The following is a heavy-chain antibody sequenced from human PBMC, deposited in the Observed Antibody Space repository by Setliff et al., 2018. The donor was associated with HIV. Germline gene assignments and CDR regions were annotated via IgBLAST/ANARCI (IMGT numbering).Heavy chain of an antibody. D-gene: IGHD5-12*01. V-gene: IGHV3-30*07. CDR2: MSYDGNNK. CDR3: ARVVIGYSGYDAFDY. CDR1: GFIFSSYA. Sequence: GGSLRLSCAASGFIFSSYAMHWVRQAPGKGLEWVAVMSYDGNNKYYADSVKGRFTISRDNAKNSLYLQMNSLRAEDTAVYYCARVVIGYSGYDAFDYWGQGTLVTVSS. J-gene: IGHJ4*02.